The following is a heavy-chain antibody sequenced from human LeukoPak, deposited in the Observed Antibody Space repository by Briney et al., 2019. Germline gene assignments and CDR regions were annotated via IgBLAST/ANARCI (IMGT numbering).Heavy chain of an antibody. Sequence: SETLSLTCTVSGGSISSGDYYWSWIRQPPGKGLEWIGEINHSGSTNYNPSLKSRVTISVDTSKNQFSLKLSSVTAADTAVYYCARGHSRYSSGWYGDYWGQGTLVTVSS. CDR1: GGSISSGDYY. CDR2: INHSGST. J-gene: IGHJ4*02. D-gene: IGHD6-19*01. V-gene: IGHV4-39*07. CDR3: ARGHSRYSSGWYGDY.